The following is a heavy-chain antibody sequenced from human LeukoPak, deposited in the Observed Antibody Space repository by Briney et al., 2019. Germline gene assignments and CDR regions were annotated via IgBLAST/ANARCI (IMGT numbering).Heavy chain of an antibody. CDR2: INHSGYT. Sequence: MPSETLSLTCAVSGVSFSDYYWSWVRQTPGKGLEWIGEINHSGYTNDSPSLKSRVTLSIDTSRKQFSLNLRSVTVADTGIYYCTRMTTGHDYWGQGTLVTVSS. J-gene: IGHJ4*02. D-gene: IGHD4-17*01. CDR3: TRMTTGHDY. V-gene: IGHV4-34*01. CDR1: GVSFSDYY.